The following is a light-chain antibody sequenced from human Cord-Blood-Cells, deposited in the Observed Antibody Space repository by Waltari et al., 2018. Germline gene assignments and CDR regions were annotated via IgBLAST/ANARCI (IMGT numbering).Light chain of an antibody. CDR3: QQSYSTPRT. Sequence: DLQMTQSPSSLSASVGDRATITCRASQSISSYLNWYQQKPGKAPKLLIYAASSLQSGVPSRFSGSGSGTDFTLTTSSLQPEDFATYYCQQSYSTPRTFGQGTKVEIK. CDR2: AAS. V-gene: IGKV1-39*01. J-gene: IGKJ1*01. CDR1: QSISSY.